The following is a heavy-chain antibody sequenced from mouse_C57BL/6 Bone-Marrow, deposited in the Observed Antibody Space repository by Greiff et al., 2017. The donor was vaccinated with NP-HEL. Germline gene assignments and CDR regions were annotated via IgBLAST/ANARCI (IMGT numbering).Heavy chain of an antibody. J-gene: IGHJ3*01. Sequence: EVQLVESGGGLVQPKGSLKLSCAASGFSFNTYAMNWVRQAPGKGLEWVARIRSKSNNYATYYADSVKDRFTISRDDSESMLYLQMNNLKTEDTAMYYCVRSYYYGSTPYWGQGTLVTVSA. CDR1: GFSFNTYA. D-gene: IGHD1-1*01. CDR2: IRSKSNNYAT. CDR3: VRSYYYGSTPY. V-gene: IGHV10-1*01.